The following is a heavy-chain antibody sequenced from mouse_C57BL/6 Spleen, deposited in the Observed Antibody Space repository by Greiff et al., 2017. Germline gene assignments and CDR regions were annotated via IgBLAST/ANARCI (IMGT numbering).Heavy chain of an antibody. D-gene: IGHD2-13*01. CDR2: IDPETGGT. J-gene: IGHJ4*01. CDR3: TGDGDSYSMDY. Sequence: VQLQQSGAELVRPGASVTLSCKASGYTFTDYEMHWVKQTPVHGLEWIGAIDPETGGTAYNQKFKGKDILTADKSSSTAYMKLRSLTAEDSAVYYCTGDGDSYSMDYWGQGTSVTVSS. CDR1: GYTFTDYE. V-gene: IGHV1-15*01.